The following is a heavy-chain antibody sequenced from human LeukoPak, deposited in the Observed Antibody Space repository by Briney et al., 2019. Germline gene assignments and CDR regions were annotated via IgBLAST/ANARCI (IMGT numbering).Heavy chain of an antibody. D-gene: IGHD2-2*01. CDR3: ARGYQVPSGYVH. V-gene: IGHV3-30-3*01. CDR2: ISYDSYNI. Sequence: PGMSLRLSCAASGFTFGNYAFHWVRQSPGKGLEWVASISYDSYNIYYEESVKGRFTLSRDNYENTLYLQMNSLRLDDTAIYYCARGYQVPSGYVHWGQGTPVTVSS. J-gene: IGHJ4*02. CDR1: GFTFGNYA.